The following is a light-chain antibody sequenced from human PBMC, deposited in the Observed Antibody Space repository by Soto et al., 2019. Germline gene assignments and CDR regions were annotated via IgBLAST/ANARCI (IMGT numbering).Light chain of an antibody. J-gene: IGLJ1*01. CDR1: SSDVGGYNY. V-gene: IGLV2-14*01. CDR3: SSYTSSSPFV. Sequence: QSVLTQPASVSGSPGQWITISCTGTSSDVGGYNYVSWYQQLPGKAPKLMIYDVSNRPSGVSNRFSGSKSGNTASLTISGLQAEDEADYYCSSYTSSSPFVFGTGTKVTVL. CDR2: DVS.